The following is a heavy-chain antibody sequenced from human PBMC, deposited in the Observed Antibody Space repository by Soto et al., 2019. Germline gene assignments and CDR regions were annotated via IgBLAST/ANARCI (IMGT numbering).Heavy chain of an antibody. V-gene: IGHV3-23*01. Sequence: PWASLRLPCAVSGVTCSSYAMTWVPQAPEKLPEWVSAMSGSGGRTYYGDSEKGRFTISRDNSKHTLYLQMNSLRAEDTAVYYYAKLSRRPNDYRGQANLVPVSS. CDR2: MSGSGGRT. CDR3: AKLSRRPNDY. CDR1: GVTCSSYA. J-gene: IGHJ4*02.